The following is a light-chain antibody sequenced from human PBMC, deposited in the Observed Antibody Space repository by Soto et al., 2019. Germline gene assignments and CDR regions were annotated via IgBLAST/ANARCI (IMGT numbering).Light chain of an antibody. Sequence: DIVMTQSPLSLPVTLGQPASISCRSSRSLVYKDGNTYLNWFHQRPGQSPRRLIYRVSDRDSGVPDRFSGTGSGTDFTLQISRVEAEDLGVYYCMQGTNWPYTFGQGTKLEIK. CDR3: MQGTNWPYT. J-gene: IGKJ2*01. CDR2: RVS. CDR1: RSLVYKDGNTY. V-gene: IGKV2-30*01.